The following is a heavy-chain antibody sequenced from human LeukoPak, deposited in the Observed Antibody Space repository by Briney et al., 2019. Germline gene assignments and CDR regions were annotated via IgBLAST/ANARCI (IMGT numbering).Heavy chain of an antibody. CDR3: ARVGNHYYYYMDV. CDR1: GFTFSSYW. J-gene: IGHJ6*03. D-gene: IGHD1-26*01. Sequence: GGSLRLSCAASGFTFSSYWMNWVRQAPGKGLEWVANIKEDGSEKYYVDSVRGRFTISRDNAKNSVSLQMNSLRAEDTALYYCARVGNHYYYYMDVWGKGTTVTVSS. V-gene: IGHV3-7*01. CDR2: IKEDGSEK.